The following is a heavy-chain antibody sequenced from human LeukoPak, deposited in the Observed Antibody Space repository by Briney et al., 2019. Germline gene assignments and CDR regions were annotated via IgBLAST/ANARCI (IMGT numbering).Heavy chain of an antibody. V-gene: IGHV3-30*03. CDR1: GFTFSSYG. Sequence: GRSLRLSCAASGFTFSSYGMHWVRQAPGKGLEWVAVISYDGSNKYYADSVKGRFTISRDNSKNTLYLQMNSLRAEDTAVYYCALMGVIDYWGQGTLVTVSS. CDR2: ISYDGSNK. CDR3: ALMGVIDY. J-gene: IGHJ4*02. D-gene: IGHD2-8*01.